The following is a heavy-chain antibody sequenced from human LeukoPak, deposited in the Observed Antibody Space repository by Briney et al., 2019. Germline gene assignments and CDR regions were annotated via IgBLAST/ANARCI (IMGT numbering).Heavy chain of an antibody. CDR3: ARESRGWNYVTQCFDY. CDR2: INPNSGGT. J-gene: IGHJ4*02. D-gene: IGHD1-7*01. Sequence: ASVKVSCKVSGGTFSSYAISWVRQAPGQGLEWMGWINPNSGGTNYAQKFQGRVTMTRDTSISTAYMELSRLRSDDTAVYYCARESRGWNYVTQCFDYWGQGTLVTVSS. CDR1: GGTFSSYA. V-gene: IGHV1-2*02.